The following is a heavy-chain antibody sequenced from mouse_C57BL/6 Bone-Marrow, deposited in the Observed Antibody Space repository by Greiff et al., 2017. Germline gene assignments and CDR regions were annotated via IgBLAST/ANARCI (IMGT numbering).Heavy chain of an antibody. CDR3: ARWDAMDY. J-gene: IGHJ4*01. CDR2: IYPGSGST. Sequence: VQVVESGAELVKPGASVKMSCKASGYTFTSYWITWVKQRPGQGLEWIGDIYPGSGSTNYNEKFKSKATLTVDTSSSTAYMQLSSLTSEDSAVYYCARWDAMDYWGQGTSVTVSS. CDR1: GYTFTSYW. V-gene: IGHV1-55*01.